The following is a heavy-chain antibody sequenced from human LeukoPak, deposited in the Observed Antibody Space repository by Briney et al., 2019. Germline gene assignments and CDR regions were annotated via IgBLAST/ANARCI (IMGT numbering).Heavy chain of an antibody. CDR2: ISSSSSYI. CDR1: GFTFSNYY. D-gene: IGHD3-10*01. Sequence: PGGSLRLSCAASGFTFSNYYMHWVRQAPGKGLEWVSSISSSSSYIYYADSVKGRFTISRDNAKNSLYLQMNSLRAEDTAVYYCARDPSLQVDYYGSGGHDYWGQGTLVTVSS. J-gene: IGHJ4*02. CDR3: ARDPSLQVDYYGSGGHDY. V-gene: IGHV3-21*01.